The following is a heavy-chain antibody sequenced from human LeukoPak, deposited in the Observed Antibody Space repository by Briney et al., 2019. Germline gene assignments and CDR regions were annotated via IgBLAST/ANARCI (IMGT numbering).Heavy chain of an antibody. Sequence: PGGSLRLSCAASGFTFSTYSMVWVRQAPGKGLEWASSISSDSSYIYYADSVKGRFTISRDNAKNSLYLQMSSLRGEDTAVYYCARDSVGRSNWFDPWGQGTLVTVSS. CDR2: ISSDSSYI. CDR3: ARDSVGRSNWFDP. V-gene: IGHV3-21*01. J-gene: IGHJ5*02. CDR1: GFTFSTYS.